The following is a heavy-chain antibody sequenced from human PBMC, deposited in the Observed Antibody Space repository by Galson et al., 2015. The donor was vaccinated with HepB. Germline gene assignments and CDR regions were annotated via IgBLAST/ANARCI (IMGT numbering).Heavy chain of an antibody. V-gene: IGHV3-21*01. CDR1: GFTFSSYS. J-gene: IGHJ3*02. CDR2: ISSSSSYI. CDR3: ARVWGPNDAFDI. Sequence: SLRLSCAASGFTFSSYSMNWVRQAPGKGLEWVSSISSSSSYIYYADSVKGRFTISRDNAKNSLYLQMNSLRAEDTAVYYCARVWGPNDAFDIWGQGTMVTVSS. D-gene: IGHD7-27*01.